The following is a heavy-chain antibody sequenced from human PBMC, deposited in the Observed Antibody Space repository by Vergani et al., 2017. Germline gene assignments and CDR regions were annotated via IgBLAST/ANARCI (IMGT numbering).Heavy chain of an antibody. D-gene: IGHD2-15*01. CDR2: IKSDGRT. CDR3: TRSECSGTTCYGHYFVL. Sequence: VELLESGGGLAQPGGSLRVSCSASGFRVTTYYMSWVRQAPGKGLEWVSVIKSDGRTSYAESVRGRFTISRDTSRNAVYLQMNILRVEDTGVYYCTRSECSGTTCYGHYFVLWGDEVLVTVSS. J-gene: IGHJ4*01. CDR1: GFRVTTYY. V-gene: IGHV3-66*02.